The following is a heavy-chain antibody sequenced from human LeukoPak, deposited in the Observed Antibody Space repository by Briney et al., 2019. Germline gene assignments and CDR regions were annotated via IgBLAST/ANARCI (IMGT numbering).Heavy chain of an antibody. Sequence: ASVKVSCKASGYTFTGYYMNWVRQAPGQGLEWMGWINPYSGGTNYAQKLQGRVTMTRDTSTSTAYMELSRLRSDDTAVYYCAGYTYEVWDCYPPGFGIHVWRQGTTVSVSS. V-gene: IGHV1-2*02. CDR2: INPYSGGT. D-gene: IGHD3/OR15-3a*01. CDR1: GYTFTGYY. J-gene: IGHJ6*02. CDR3: AGYTYEVWDCYPPGFGIHV.